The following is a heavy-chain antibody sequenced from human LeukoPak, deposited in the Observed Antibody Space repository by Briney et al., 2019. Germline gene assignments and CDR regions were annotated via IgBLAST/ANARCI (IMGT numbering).Heavy chain of an antibody. CDR1: GFTFSSYG. CDR3: AKDRDYYDSSGYDDAFDI. V-gene: IGHV3-30*18. CDR2: ISYDGSNK. Sequence: GGSLRLSCAASGFTFSSYGMHWVRQAPGKGLEWVAVISYDGSNKYYADSVKGRFTISRDNSKNTLYLQMNSLRAEDTAVYYCAKDRDYYDSSGYDDAFDIWGQGTMVTVSS. D-gene: IGHD3-22*01. J-gene: IGHJ3*02.